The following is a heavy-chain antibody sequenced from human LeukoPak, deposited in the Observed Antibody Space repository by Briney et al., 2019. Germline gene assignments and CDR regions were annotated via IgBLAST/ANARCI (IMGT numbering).Heavy chain of an antibody. Sequence: SETLSLTCAVYSGSFSGYYWSWIRQPPGKGLKWIGEINHSGSTNYNPSLKSRVTISVDTSKNQFSLKLSSVTAADTAVYYCARHELWFGELGFDYWGQGTLVTVSS. CDR1: SGSFSGYY. J-gene: IGHJ4*02. CDR2: INHSGST. D-gene: IGHD3-10*01. V-gene: IGHV4-34*01. CDR3: ARHELWFGELGFDY.